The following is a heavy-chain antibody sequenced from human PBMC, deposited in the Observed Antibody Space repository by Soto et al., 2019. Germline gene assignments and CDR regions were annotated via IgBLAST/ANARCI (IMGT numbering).Heavy chain of an antibody. CDR1: GFTFSSYA. V-gene: IGHV3-23*01. Sequence: PGGSLRLSCAASGFTFSSYAMSWVRQAPGKGLEWVSAISGSGGSTYYADSVKGRFTISRDNSKNTLYLQMNSLRAEDTAVYYCAKDTSPTHLGELSLGYYYYYYYMDVWGKGTTVTVSS. J-gene: IGHJ6*03. CDR3: AKDTSPTHLGELSLGYYYYYYYMDV. CDR2: ISGSGGST. D-gene: IGHD3-16*02.